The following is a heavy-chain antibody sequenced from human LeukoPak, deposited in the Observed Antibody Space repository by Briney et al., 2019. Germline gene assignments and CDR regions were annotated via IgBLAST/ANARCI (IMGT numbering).Heavy chain of an antibody. D-gene: IGHD1-26*01. CDR2: ITSSSSYT. J-gene: IGHJ4*02. V-gene: IGHV3-21*05. Sequence: GGSLRLSCAASGFTFSSYSMNWVRQAPGKGLEWVSYITSSSSYTNYADSVKGRFTISRDNAKNSLYLQMNSLRAEDTAVYYCARTRGSGATRGSIDDYWGQGTLVTVSS. CDR1: GFTFSSYS. CDR3: ARTRGSGATRGSIDDY.